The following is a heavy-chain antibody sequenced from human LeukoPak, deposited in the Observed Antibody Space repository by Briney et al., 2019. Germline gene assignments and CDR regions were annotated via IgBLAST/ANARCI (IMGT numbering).Heavy chain of an antibody. CDR2: IYDSGST. J-gene: IGHJ4*02. V-gene: IGHV4-31*03. Sequence: MPSETLSLTCTVSGGSIRSSYYYWGWIRQPPGKGLEWIGYIYDSGSTYYNPSLKSRVTISVDTSKNQFSLKLSSVTAADTAVYYCARPPKDASGYYLIWGQGTLVTVSS. D-gene: IGHD3-22*01. CDR3: ARPPKDASGYYLI. CDR1: GGSIRSSYYY.